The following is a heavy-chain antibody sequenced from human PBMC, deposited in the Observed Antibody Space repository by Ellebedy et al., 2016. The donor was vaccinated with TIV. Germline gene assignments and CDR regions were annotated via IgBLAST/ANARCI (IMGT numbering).Heavy chain of an antibody. CDR2: IYYSGST. Sequence: MPSETLSLTCTVSGGSISSYYWSWIRQPPGKGLEWIGYIYYSGSTNYNPSLKSRVTISVDTSKNQFSLTLSSVTAADTAVYYCARVIAVAGMSAFDIWGQGTMVTVSS. CDR1: GGSISSYY. V-gene: IGHV4-59*01. CDR3: ARVIAVAGMSAFDI. D-gene: IGHD6-19*01. J-gene: IGHJ3*02.